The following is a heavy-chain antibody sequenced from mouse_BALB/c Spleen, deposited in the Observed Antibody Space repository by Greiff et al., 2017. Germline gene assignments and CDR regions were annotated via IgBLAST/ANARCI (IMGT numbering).Heavy chain of an antibody. V-gene: IGHV5-6-4*01. CDR3: TRGLLPHAMDY. J-gene: IGHJ4*01. Sequence: DVHLVESGGGLVKPGGSLKLSCAASGFTFSSYTMSWVRQTPEKRLEWVATISSGGSYTYYPDSVKGRFTISRDNAKNTLYLQMSSLKSEDTAMYYCTRGLLPHAMDYWGQGTSVTVSS. D-gene: IGHD1-1*01. CDR2: ISSGGSYT. CDR1: GFTFSSYT.